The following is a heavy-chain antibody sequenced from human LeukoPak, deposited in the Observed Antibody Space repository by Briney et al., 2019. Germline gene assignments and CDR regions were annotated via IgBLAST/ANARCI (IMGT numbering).Heavy chain of an antibody. J-gene: IGHJ3*02. V-gene: IGHV3-53*04. CDR3: ARGTSDRIVGATRAFDI. CDR2: IHSGGST. CDR1: GFTLSSNY. D-gene: IGHD1-26*01. Sequence: GGSLRLSCAASGFTLSSNYMSWVRRASGKGLEWGSVIHSGGSTYYADSVKGRFTISRHNSKNTLYLQMNSLRAEDTAVYYCARGTSDRIVGATRAFDIWGQGTMVTVSS.